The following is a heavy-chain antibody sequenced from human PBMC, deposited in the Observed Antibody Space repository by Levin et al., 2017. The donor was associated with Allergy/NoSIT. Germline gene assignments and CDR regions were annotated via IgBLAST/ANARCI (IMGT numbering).Heavy chain of an antibody. CDR3: ARGLDPYYDSSGDLDY. Sequence: SETLSLTCTVSGGSISSGDYYWSWIRQPPGKGLEWIGYIYYSGSTYYNPSLKSRVTISVDTSKNQFSLKLSSVTAADTAVYYCARGLDPYYDSSGDLDYWGQGTLVTVSS. D-gene: IGHD3-22*01. V-gene: IGHV4-30-4*01. CDR1: GGSISSGDYY. J-gene: IGHJ4*02. CDR2: IYYSGST.